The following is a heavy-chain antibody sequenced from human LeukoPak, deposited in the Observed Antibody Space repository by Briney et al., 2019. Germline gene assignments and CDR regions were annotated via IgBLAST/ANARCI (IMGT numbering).Heavy chain of an antibody. CDR3: ARSRSRDHYEWDLQDY. D-gene: IGHD1-26*01. CDR2: IYPGDSDT. J-gene: IGHJ4*02. Sequence: GESLKISCKGSGYSFTSYWIGWVRQMPGEGLEWMGIIYPGDSDTRYSPSFQGQVTISADKSISTAYLQWSSLKASDTAMYYCARSRSRDHYEWDLQDYWGQGTLVTVSS. V-gene: IGHV5-51*01. CDR1: GYSFTSYW.